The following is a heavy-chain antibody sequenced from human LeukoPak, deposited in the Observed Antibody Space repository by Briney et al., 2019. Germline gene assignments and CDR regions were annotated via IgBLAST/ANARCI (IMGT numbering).Heavy chain of an antibody. D-gene: IGHD3-10*01. CDR1: GFTFSTYW. CDR3: AKQDYFGSGSYYCYMDV. CDR2: ISGSGDST. Sequence: GGSLRLSCAASGFTFSTYWMSWVRQAPGKGLEWVSSISGSGDSTYYSDSVKGRFTISRDNFENTLYLQMNSLRAEDTAVYYCAKQDYFGSGSYYCYMDVWGKGTTVTVSS. J-gene: IGHJ6*03. V-gene: IGHV3-23*01.